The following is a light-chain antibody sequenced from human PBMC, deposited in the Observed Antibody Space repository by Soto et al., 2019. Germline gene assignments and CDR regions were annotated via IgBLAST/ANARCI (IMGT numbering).Light chain of an antibody. J-gene: IGKJ1*01. CDR1: RDISNS. CDR2: GAS. V-gene: IGKV1-12*01. Sequence: DIPMTQSPSSLSASVGDRLTITCRASRDISNSLAWYQQTPGKAPKLLLRGASSLHRGVPSRFSGGGAGTEFTLTISSLQPEDFATYYCQQTSAFPRTFGQGTKVDVK. CDR3: QQTSAFPRT.